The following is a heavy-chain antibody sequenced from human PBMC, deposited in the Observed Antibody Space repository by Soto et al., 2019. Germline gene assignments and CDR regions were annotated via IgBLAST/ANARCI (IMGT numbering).Heavy chain of an antibody. J-gene: IGHJ3*02. Sequence: QVQLVQSGAEVKKPGASVKVSCKVSGYTLTELSMHWVRQAPGKGLEWMGGFDPEDGETIYAQKFQGRVNMTEDTSTDTAYMELSSLRSEDTAVYYCATEAIFGVVVDDAFDIWGQGTMVTVSS. CDR3: ATEAIFGVVVDDAFDI. CDR1: GYTLTELS. V-gene: IGHV1-24*01. CDR2: FDPEDGET. D-gene: IGHD3-3*01.